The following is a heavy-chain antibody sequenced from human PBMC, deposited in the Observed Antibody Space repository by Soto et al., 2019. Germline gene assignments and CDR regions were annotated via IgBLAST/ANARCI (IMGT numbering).Heavy chain of an antibody. Sequence: ASVKVSCKVSGYTLTELSMHWVRQAPGKGLEWMGGFDPEDGETIYAQKFQGRVTMTEDTSTDTAYMELSSLRSEDTAVYYCATSTLTGRGPGAYYYYYGMDVWGQGTTVTVSS. J-gene: IGHJ6*02. D-gene: IGHD1-20*01. V-gene: IGHV1-24*01. CDR3: ATSTLTGRGPGAYYYYYGMDV. CDR1: GYTLTELS. CDR2: FDPEDGET.